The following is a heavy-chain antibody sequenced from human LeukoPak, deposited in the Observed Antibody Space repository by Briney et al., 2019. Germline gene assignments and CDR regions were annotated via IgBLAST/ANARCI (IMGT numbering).Heavy chain of an antibody. D-gene: IGHD6-13*01. Sequence: SETLSLTCTVSGGSISSSSYYWGWIRQPPGKGLEWIGSIYYSGSTYYNPSLKSRVTISVDTSKNQFSLKLSSVTAADTAVYYCARRGSRQFPLQASFDYWGQGTLVTVSS. V-gene: IGHV4-39*01. J-gene: IGHJ4*02. CDR1: GGSISSSSYY. CDR2: IYYSGST. CDR3: ARRGSRQFPLQASFDY.